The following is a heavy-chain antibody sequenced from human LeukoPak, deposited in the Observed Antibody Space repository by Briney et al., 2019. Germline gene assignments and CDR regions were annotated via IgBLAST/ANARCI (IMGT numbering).Heavy chain of an antibody. D-gene: IGHD1-1*01. J-gene: IGHJ4*02. Sequence: SVKVSCKASGGTFSSYAISWVRQAPGQGLEWMGGIIPIFGTANYAQKFQGRVTITADESTSTAYMELSSLRSEGTAVYYCARHVSTTGTTGYYYFDYWGQGTLVTVSS. CDR3: ARHVSTTGTTGYYYFDY. CDR1: GGTFSSYA. CDR2: IIPIFGTA. V-gene: IGHV1-69*13.